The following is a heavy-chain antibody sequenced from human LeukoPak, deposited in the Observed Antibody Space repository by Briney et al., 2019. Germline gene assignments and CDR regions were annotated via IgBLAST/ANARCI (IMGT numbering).Heavy chain of an antibody. J-gene: IGHJ4*02. D-gene: IGHD1-26*01. Sequence: SGPTLVNPTQTLTLTCTFSGFSLSTGGMCVSWIRQPPGKALEWLACIDWDDDKYYSTSLKTRLTISKDTSKNQVVLTMTNMDPVDTATYYCARYSVSYYYFDYWGQGTLVTVSS. CDR3: ARYSVSYYYFDY. CDR2: IDWDDDK. CDR1: GFSLSTGGMC. V-gene: IGHV2-70*11.